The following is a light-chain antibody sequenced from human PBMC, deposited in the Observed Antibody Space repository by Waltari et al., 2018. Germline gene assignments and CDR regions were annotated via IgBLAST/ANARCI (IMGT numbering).Light chain of an antibody. Sequence: ASITCSGDKLGDKYACWYQQKPGQSPVLVIYQDSKRPSGIPERFSGSNSGNTATLTISGTQAMDEADYYCQAWDSSTAVVFGGGTKLTVL. V-gene: IGLV3-1*01. J-gene: IGLJ2*01. CDR3: QAWDSSTAVV. CDR1: KLGDKY. CDR2: QDS.